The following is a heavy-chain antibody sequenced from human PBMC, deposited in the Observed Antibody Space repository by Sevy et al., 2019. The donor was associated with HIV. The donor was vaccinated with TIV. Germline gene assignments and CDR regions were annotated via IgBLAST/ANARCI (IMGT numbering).Heavy chain of an antibody. V-gene: IGHV3-11*01. CDR2: ISGSATFI. D-gene: IGHD3-10*01. CDR1: GFTFSDYY. Sequence: GGSLRLSCAASGFTFSDYYMSWIRQAPGKGLEWVSYISGSATFIHYADSLQGRFTISRDNAKNSLYLQMNSLRAEDTAVYYCARGEYFGVLGNWFDPWGQGTLVTVSS. CDR3: ARGEYFGVLGNWFDP. J-gene: IGHJ5*02.